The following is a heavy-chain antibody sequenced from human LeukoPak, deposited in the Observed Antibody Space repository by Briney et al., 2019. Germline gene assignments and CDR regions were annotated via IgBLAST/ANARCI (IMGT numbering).Heavy chain of an antibody. D-gene: IGHD2-2*01. CDR3: AMLRLVPADCSSTSCPGYYFDY. V-gene: IGHV4-34*08. J-gene: IGHJ4*02. Sequence: GSLRLSCAASGFIFSNYWMNWVRQPPGKGLEWIGEINHSGSTNYNPSLKSRVTISVDTSKNQFSLKLSSVTAADTAVYYCAMLRLVPADCSSTSCPGYYFDYWGQGTLVTVSS. CDR2: INHSGST. CDR1: GFIFSNYW.